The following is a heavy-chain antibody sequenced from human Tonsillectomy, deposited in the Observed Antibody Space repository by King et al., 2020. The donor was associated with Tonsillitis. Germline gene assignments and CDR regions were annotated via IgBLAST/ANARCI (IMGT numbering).Heavy chain of an antibody. CDR2: INPNSGGT. D-gene: IGHD6-13*01. CDR3: ASGRMAAADTGLFDY. V-gene: IGHV1-2*04. CDR1: GYTFTDYY. Sequence: HVQLVESGPEVKKPGASVKVSCKASGYTFTDYYMHWVRQAPGQGLEWMGWINPNSGGTNYAQKFQGWVTMTRDTSISTAYMELSRLTSDDTAVYYCASGRMAAADTGLFDYWGQGTLVIVSS. J-gene: IGHJ4*02.